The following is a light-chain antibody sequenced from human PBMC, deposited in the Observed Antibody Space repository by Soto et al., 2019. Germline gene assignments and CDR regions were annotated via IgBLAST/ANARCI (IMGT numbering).Light chain of an antibody. Sequence: EIVLTQSPGTLSLSPGERATLSCRASQSVSSSYLAWYQQKPGQAPRLLIYGASSRATGIPDRFSGSGSGTDFTLTISRLEPEDFAVYYCQQYDKWPLTFGGGTKMEIK. CDR3: QQYDKWPLT. V-gene: IGKV3-20*01. J-gene: IGKJ4*01. CDR1: QSVSSSY. CDR2: GAS.